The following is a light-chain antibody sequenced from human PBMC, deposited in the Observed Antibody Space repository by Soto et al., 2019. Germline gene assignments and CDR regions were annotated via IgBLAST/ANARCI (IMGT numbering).Light chain of an antibody. CDR3: SSYAGSSNV. V-gene: IGLV2-8*01. Sequence: QSVLTQPPSASESPGQSVAISCTGTSSDVGGYNYVSWYQQHPGKAPKLMIYEVNKRPSGVPERFSGSKSGNTASLTVSGLQAEDEADSYCSSYAGSSNVFGTGTKVTVL. CDR2: EVN. J-gene: IGLJ1*01. CDR1: SSDVGGYNY.